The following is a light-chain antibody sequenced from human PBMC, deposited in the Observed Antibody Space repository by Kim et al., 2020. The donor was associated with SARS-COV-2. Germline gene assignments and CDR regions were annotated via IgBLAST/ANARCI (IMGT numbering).Light chain of an antibody. V-gene: IGKV3-15*01. Sequence: VCPGESATLSCRASQSISRTLAWYQQKPSQAPRLLIYAESTSATGIPARFSGSGSGTEFTLTISSLQSEDFGGYYCQQYNNWPLTCGGGTKVDIK. CDR2: AES. CDR3: QQYNNWPLT. CDR1: QSISRT. J-gene: IGKJ4*01.